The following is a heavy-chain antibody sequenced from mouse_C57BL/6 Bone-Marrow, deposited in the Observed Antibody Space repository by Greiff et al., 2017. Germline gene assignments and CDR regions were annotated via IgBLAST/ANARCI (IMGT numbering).Heavy chain of an antibody. D-gene: IGHD3-3*01. J-gene: IGHJ2*01. V-gene: IGHV5-4*01. CDR2: ISDGGSYT. CDR3: EKRAPSRDFDD. CDR1: GFTFSSYA. Sequence: DVQLQESGGGLVKPGGSLKLSCAASGFTFSSYAMSWVRQTPEKRLEWVATISDGGSYTYYPDNVKGRFTLSRDNAKNNLYLQMSHLKSEDKAMYDWEKRAPSRDFDDWGQGTTLTVSS.